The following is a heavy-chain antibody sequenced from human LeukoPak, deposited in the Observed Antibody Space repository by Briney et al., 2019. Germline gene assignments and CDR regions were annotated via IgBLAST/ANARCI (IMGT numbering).Heavy chain of an antibody. D-gene: IGHD3-16*02. V-gene: IGHV3-15*01. Sequence: WIRQPPGKGLEWVGRIKSKTDGGTTDYAAPVKGRFTISRDDSKNTLYLQMNSLKTEDTAVYYCARGEYDYVWGSYRYSWDPYYYYYMDVWGKGTTVTVSS. CDR2: IKSKTDGGTT. CDR3: ARGEYDYVWGSYRYSWDPYYYYYMDV. J-gene: IGHJ6*03.